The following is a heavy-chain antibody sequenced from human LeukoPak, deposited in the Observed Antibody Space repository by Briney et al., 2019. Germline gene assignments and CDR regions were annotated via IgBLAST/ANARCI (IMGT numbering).Heavy chain of an antibody. J-gene: IGHJ4*02. CDR2: ISSSSSYI. CDR1: GFTFSSYS. Sequence: GGSLRLACAASGFTFSSYSMNWVGQAPGKGLEWVSSISSSSSYIYYADSVKGRFTISRDNAKNSLYLQMNSLRAEDTAVYYCAGNSGSYPPDYWGQGTLVTVSS. D-gene: IGHD1-26*01. CDR3: AGNSGSYPPDY. V-gene: IGHV3-21*01.